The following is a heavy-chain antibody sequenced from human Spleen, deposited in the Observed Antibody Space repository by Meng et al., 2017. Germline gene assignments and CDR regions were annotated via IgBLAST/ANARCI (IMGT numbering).Heavy chain of an antibody. CDR2: ITKSSDYI. Sequence: GESLKISCAASGFTISSYPMNWVRQAPGKGLQWVSSITKSSDYIFYGDSVKGRFTISRDNAKNSLYLQMDSLRAEDTAVYYCATTQFCSSTSCYLRYFDLWGRGTLVTVSS. CDR3: ATTQFCSSTSCYLRYFDL. J-gene: IGHJ2*01. V-gene: IGHV3-21*01. CDR1: GFTISSYP. D-gene: IGHD2-2*01.